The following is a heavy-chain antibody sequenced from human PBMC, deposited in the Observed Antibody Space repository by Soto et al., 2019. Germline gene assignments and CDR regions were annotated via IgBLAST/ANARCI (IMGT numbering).Heavy chain of an antibody. D-gene: IGHD1-26*01. CDR2: IYHSGST. J-gene: IGHJ4*02. V-gene: IGHV4-39*01. CDR1: GGSISSSSYY. CDR3: AREMGGSIDC. Sequence: QLQLQESGPGLVKPSETLSLTCTVSGGSISSSSYYWGWFRQPPGKGLEWIGTIYHSGSTYYKPSLKSRVTISVDTSKNQFSLKLNSVTAADTAIYYCAREMGGSIDCWGQGTLVTVSS.